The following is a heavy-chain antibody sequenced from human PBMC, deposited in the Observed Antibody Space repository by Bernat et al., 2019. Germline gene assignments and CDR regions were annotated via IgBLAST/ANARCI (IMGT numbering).Heavy chain of an antibody. CDR1: GYTFTGYY. D-gene: IGHD6-13*01. J-gene: IGHJ6*02. CDR2: INPNSGGT. Sequence: QVQLVQSGAEVKKPGASVKVSCKASGYTFTGYYMHWVRQAPGQGLEWMGWINPNSGGTNYAQKFQGWVTMTRDTSISTAYMERSRLRSDDTAVYYCARESIAAAGHYYYYGMDVWGQGTTVTVSS. CDR3: ARESIAAAGHYYYYGMDV. V-gene: IGHV1-2*04.